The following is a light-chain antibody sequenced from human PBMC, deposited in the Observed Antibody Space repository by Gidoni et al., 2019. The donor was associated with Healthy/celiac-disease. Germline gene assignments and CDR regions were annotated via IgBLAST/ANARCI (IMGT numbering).Light chain of an antibody. J-gene: IGKJ1*01. V-gene: IGKV1D-8*01. Sequence: VLRMPHSPSVLSASTGDRVTISCRVSQGISSYLAWYQQKPGKAPELLIYAASTLQSGVPSRFSGSGSGTDFTLTISSLQSEDFATYYCQQYYSYPWTFGQGTKVEIK. CDR1: QGISSY. CDR2: AAS. CDR3: QQYYSYPWT.